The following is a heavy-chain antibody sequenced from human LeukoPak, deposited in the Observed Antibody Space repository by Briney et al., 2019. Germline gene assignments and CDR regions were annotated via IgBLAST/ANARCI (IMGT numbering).Heavy chain of an antibody. V-gene: IGHV1-3*01. Sequence: ASVKVSCKASGGTFSSYAISWVRQAPGQRLEWMGWINAGNGNTKYSQKFQGRVTITRDTSASTAYMELSSLRSEDTAVYYCARVGSSWYNWFDPWGQGTLVTVSS. CDR1: GGTFSSYA. CDR2: INAGNGNT. J-gene: IGHJ5*02. D-gene: IGHD6-13*01. CDR3: ARVGSSWYNWFDP.